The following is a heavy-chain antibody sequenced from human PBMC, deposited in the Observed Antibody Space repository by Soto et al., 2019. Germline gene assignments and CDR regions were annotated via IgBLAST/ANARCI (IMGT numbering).Heavy chain of an antibody. CDR3: APSFGAFDY. CDR2: ISYDGSNK. CDR1: VFTFCSYG. J-gene: IGHJ4*02. V-gene: IGHV3-30*03. Sequence: QVQLVESGGVVVQPGRSLRLSCAASVFTFCSYGMHWVRQAPGKGLEWVAVISYDGSNKYYADSVKGRFTISRDNSKNSLYLQMHSLRAEDTAVYYCAPSFGAFDYWGQGTLVTVSS. D-gene: IGHD3-10*01.